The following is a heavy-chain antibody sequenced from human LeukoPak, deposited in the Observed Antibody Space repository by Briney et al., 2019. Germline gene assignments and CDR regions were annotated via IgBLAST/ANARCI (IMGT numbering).Heavy chain of an antibody. J-gene: IGHJ4*01. CDR1: GASISTYY. Sequence: KPSETLSLTCTVSGASISTYYWSWIRQPAGKGLEWIGRIYSSGSANYNPSLKSRITMSVDTSKNQFSLKVSSVTAADTAVYYCAREGPSGYNYGLYYFDYWGHGTLVAVSS. D-gene: IGHD5-18*01. CDR3: AREGPSGYNYGLYYFDY. V-gene: IGHV4-4*07. CDR2: IYSSGSA.